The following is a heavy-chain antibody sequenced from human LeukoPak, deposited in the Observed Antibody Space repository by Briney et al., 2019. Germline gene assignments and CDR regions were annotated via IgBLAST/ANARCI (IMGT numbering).Heavy chain of an antibody. J-gene: IGHJ2*01. CDR2: IYYSGST. CDR1: GGSISSGGYY. D-gene: IGHD2-8*01. Sequence: SETLSLTCTVSGGSISSGGYYWSWIRQHPGKGLEWIGYIYYSGSTYYNPSLKSRVTISVDTPKNQFSLKLSSVTAADTAVYYCARDPRYCTNGVCYSNWYFDLWGRGTLVTVSS. CDR3: ARDPRYCTNGVCYSNWYFDL. V-gene: IGHV4-31*03.